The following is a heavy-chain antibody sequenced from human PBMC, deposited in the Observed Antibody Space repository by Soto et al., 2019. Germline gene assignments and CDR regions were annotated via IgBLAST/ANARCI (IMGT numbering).Heavy chain of an antibody. Sequence: GGSLRLSCAASGFTFSSYAMHWVRQAPGKGLEWVAVISYDGSNKYYADSVKGRFTISRDNSKNTLYLQMNSLRAEDTAVYYCARVNEAAAVPNWFDPWGQGTLVTVSS. V-gene: IGHV3-30-3*01. D-gene: IGHD6-13*01. CDR2: ISYDGSNK. CDR3: ARVNEAAAVPNWFDP. J-gene: IGHJ5*02. CDR1: GFTFSSYA.